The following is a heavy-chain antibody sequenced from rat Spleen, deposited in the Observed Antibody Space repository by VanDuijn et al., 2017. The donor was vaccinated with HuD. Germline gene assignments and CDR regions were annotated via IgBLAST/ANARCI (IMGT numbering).Heavy chain of an antibody. CDR2: ISYDGSST. CDR3: TTGGDPFDY. Sequence: EVQLVESDGGLVQPGRSLKLSCAASGFTFSNYGMAWVRQAPVKGLEWVATISYDGSSTYYRDSVKGRFTISRDNAKSTLYLQMDSLRSEDTATYYCTTGGDPFDYWGQGVMVTVSS. J-gene: IGHJ2*01. V-gene: IGHV5-29*01. CDR1: GFTFSNYG.